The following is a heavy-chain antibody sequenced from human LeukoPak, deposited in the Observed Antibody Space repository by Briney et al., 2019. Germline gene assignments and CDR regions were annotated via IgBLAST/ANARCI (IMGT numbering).Heavy chain of an antibody. D-gene: IGHD6-13*01. Sequence: GGSLRLSCAASEFTFVRYAMNWVRQAPGKGLEWVSYISSSSFKIGYADSVKGRFTISRDNSKNSLYLQMDSLRVEDTAVYYCVRDPSYGSSWYYYMDVWGKGTTVIVSS. CDR2: ISSSSFKI. J-gene: IGHJ6*03. CDR3: VRDPSYGSSWYYYMDV. V-gene: IGHV3-48*04. CDR1: EFTFVRYA.